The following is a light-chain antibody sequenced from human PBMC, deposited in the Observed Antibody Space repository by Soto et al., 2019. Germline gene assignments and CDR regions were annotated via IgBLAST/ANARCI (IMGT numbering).Light chain of an antibody. CDR1: QSVSSSY. CDR2: GAS. V-gene: IGKV3-15*01. J-gene: IGKJ5*01. CDR3: QQYNIWPPYT. Sequence: EILLTQSPATLSLSPGERATLSCRASQSVSSSYLAWYQQKPGQAPRLLIYGASTRATGIPARFSGSGSGTEFTLTISGLQSEDFALYYCQQYNIWPPYTFGQGTRLEIK.